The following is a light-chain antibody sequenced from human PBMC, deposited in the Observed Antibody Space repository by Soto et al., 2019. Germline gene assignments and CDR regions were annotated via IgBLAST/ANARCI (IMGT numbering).Light chain of an antibody. Sequence: DIQMTQSPSTLSASVGDRVTITCRASQSISSWLAWYQQKPGKAPKLLISAASSLQSGVPSRFSGSRSGPDFTLTISSLQPEDFATYYCQQSYSSPPTFGQGTKVDIK. CDR1: QSISSW. V-gene: IGKV1-39*01. CDR3: QQSYSSPPT. J-gene: IGKJ1*01. CDR2: AAS.